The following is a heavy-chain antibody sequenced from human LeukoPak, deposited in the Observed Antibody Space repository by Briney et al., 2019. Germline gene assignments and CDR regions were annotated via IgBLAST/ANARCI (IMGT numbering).Heavy chain of an antibody. CDR3: AIGEYSSSSGDY. V-gene: IGHV1-69*06. Sequence: VASVEVSCKASGGTFSSYAISWVRQAPGQGLEWMGRIIPIFGTANYAQKFQGRDTITADKSTSTAYMELSSLRSEDTAVYYCAIGEYSSSSGDYWGQGALVTVSS. CDR1: GGTFSSYA. J-gene: IGHJ4*02. CDR2: IIPIFGTA. D-gene: IGHD6-6*01.